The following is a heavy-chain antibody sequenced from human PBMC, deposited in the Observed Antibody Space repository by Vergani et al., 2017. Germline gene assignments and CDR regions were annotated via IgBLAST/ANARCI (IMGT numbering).Heavy chain of an antibody. CDR1: GGTFSSYA. V-gene: IGHV1-69*09. J-gene: IGHJ5*02. CDR2: IIPILGIA. D-gene: IGHD2-15*01. CDR3: AGDRYCSGGSCYSWFAP. Sequence: QVQLVESGAEVKKPGSSVKVSCKASGGTFSSYAISWVRQAPGQGLEWMGRIIPILGIANYAHKFQGRVTITADKSTSTAYMELSSLRSEDTAVYYCAGDRYCSGGSCYSWFAPWGQGTLVTVSS.